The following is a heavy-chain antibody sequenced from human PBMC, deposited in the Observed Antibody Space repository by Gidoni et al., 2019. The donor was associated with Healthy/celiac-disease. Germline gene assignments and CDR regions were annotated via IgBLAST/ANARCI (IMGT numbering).Heavy chain of an antibody. CDR3: ARGGGIAAAVDY. D-gene: IGHD6-13*01. CDR1: GGSFSGHY. Sequence: QVQLQQWGAGLLKPSETLSLTCAVSGGSFSGHYWSWIRPPPGKGLEWIGEINHSGSTNYNPSLKSLVTISVDTSKNQFSLKLSSVTAADTAVYYCARGGGIAAAVDYWGQGTLVTVSS. V-gene: IGHV4-34*01. CDR2: INHSGST. J-gene: IGHJ4*02.